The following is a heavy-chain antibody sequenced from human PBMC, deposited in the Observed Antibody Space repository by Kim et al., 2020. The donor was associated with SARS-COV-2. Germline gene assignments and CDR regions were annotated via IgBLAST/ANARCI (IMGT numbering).Heavy chain of an antibody. V-gene: IGHV4-59*02. Sequence: SETLSLTCSVSGDSVSDHYWSWIRQPPGKGLEWIWTIDSSGSTTYNPSLRSRVTTSVDTSKNQFSLNLNSVTAADTATYFCARNTAFGVVSLAYWGQGT. CDR1: GDSVSDHY. J-gene: IGHJ4*02. D-gene: IGHD3-3*01. CDR3: ARNTAFGVVSLAY. CDR2: IDSSGST.